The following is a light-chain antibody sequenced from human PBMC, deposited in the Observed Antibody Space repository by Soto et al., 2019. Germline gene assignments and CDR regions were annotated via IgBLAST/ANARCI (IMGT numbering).Light chain of an antibody. CDR1: QSVSSY. J-gene: IGKJ1*01. CDR2: DAS. V-gene: IGKV3-11*01. CDR3: QQRSNWPRT. Sequence: EIVLTQSPATLSLSPGERATLSCRASQSVSSYFAWYQQKPGQAPRLLIYDASNRATGIPARFSGSGSGTDFTLTISSLEPEDFAVYYCQQRSNWPRTLGQGTKVDIK.